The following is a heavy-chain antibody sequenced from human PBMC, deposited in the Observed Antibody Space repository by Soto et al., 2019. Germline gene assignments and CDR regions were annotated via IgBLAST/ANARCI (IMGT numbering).Heavy chain of an antibody. CDR3: AGDSNESWFYN. Sequence: SETLSLTCTVSGYSVRSGHYWGWVRQSPGKGLEWIASVQHFGTTLYNPSLKTRVTVSVDTSKNQFSLRLSFVTAAGTAVYYCAGDSNESWFYNWGQGTQVTVSS. V-gene: IGHV4-38-2*02. J-gene: IGHJ5*02. CDR2: VQHFGTT. D-gene: IGHD4-4*01. CDR1: GYSVRSGHY.